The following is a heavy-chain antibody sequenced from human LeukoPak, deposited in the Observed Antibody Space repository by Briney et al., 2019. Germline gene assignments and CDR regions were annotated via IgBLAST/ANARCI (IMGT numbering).Heavy chain of an antibody. CDR3: ARVDYYDSSGYSSWGYYGMDV. V-gene: IGHV4-31*03. CDR2: IYYSGRT. D-gene: IGHD3-22*01. CDR1: GGSISSSGYY. J-gene: IGHJ6*02. Sequence: PSETLSLTCTVSGGSISSSGYYWSWIRQHPGKGLEWIGYIYYSGRTYYNPSLKSRVTISVDTSKNQFSLKLSSVTAADTAVYYCARVDYYDSSGYSSWGYYGMDVWGQGTTVAVSS.